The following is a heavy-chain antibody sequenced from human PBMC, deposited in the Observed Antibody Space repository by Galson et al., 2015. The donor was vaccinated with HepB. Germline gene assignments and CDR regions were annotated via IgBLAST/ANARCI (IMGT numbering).Heavy chain of an antibody. CDR2: INAGNANT. Sequence: SVKVSCKASGYTFTSYAMHWVRQAPGQRLEWMGWINAGNANTKYSQKFQGRVTITRDTSASTAYMDLSSLRSEDTAVYYCARGYTRDYSSGWSGSNYWGQGTLVTVSS. J-gene: IGHJ4*02. CDR3: ARGYTRDYSSGWSGSNY. V-gene: IGHV1-3*01. D-gene: IGHD6-19*01. CDR1: GYTFTSYA.